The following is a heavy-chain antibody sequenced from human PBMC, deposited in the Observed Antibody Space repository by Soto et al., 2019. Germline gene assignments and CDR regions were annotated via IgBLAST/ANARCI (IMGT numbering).Heavy chain of an antibody. Sequence: GGSLRLSCTASGFTFENYAMSWVRQLPGKGLEWVSAINGGGTTTFYADSVKGRFTISRDNSKNTLYLQMNSLRTEDTAVYYCAIKTTVGTFDYWGLGTLVTVSS. CDR2: INGGGTTT. CDR1: GFTFENYA. CDR3: AIKTTVGTFDY. V-gene: IGHV3-23*01. J-gene: IGHJ4*02. D-gene: IGHD4-17*01.